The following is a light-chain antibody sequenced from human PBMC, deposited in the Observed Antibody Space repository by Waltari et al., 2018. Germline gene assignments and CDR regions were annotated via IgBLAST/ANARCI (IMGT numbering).Light chain of an antibody. CDR1: QDNRND. J-gene: IGKJ2*01. CDR2: AAS. CDR3: LQDYNYPYT. Sequence: AIYLTLTPSSLTASIGDRFTITCRTRQDNRNDLAWHQQKPGKAPELLISAASGLQGGVPSRFSGSGSGTDFTLTINSLQPEDFATYYCLQDYNYPYTFGQGTKLEIK. V-gene: IGKV1-6*02.